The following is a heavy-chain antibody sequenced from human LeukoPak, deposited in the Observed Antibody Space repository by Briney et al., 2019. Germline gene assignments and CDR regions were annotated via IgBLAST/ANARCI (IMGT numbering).Heavy chain of an antibody. CDR3: ATYTPGGVIVKYYFDY. J-gene: IGHJ4*02. CDR2: FDPEDGET. D-gene: IGHD3-16*02. CDR1: GYTLTELS. Sequence: ASVKVSCKVPGYTLTELSMHWVRQAPGKGLEWMGGFDPEDGETIYAQKFQGRVTMTEDTSTDTAYMELSSLRSEDTAVYYCATYTPGGVIVKYYFDYWGQGTLVTVSS. V-gene: IGHV1-24*01.